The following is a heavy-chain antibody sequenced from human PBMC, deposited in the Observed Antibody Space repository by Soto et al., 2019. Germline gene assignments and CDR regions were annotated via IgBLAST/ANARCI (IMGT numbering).Heavy chain of an antibody. D-gene: IGHD3-3*01. CDR1: GYTFTSYA. Sequence: ASVKVSCKASGYTFTSYAMHWVRQAPGQRLEWMGWINAGNGNTKYSQKFQGRVAITRDTSASTAYMELSSLRSEDTAVYYCARDTSDDPEISYYYYVDVWGKGTTVTVSS. CDR3: ARDTSDDPEISYYYYVDV. V-gene: IGHV1-3*01. CDR2: INAGNGNT. J-gene: IGHJ6*03.